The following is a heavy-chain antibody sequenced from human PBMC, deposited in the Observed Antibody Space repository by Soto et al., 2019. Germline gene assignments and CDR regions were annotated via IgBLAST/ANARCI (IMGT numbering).Heavy chain of an antibody. Sequence: PGGSLRLSCAASGFTFSSYAMSWVRQAPRKGLEWVSGVSGSGGSTYCVDSVKGRFTISRDNSKNTLYLQMNSLRAEDTAVYYCAKDFGYNYGYDAFDIWGQGTMVTVSS. CDR1: GFTFSSYA. CDR2: VSGSGGST. CDR3: AKDFGYNYGYDAFDI. D-gene: IGHD5-18*01. V-gene: IGHV3-23*01. J-gene: IGHJ3*02.